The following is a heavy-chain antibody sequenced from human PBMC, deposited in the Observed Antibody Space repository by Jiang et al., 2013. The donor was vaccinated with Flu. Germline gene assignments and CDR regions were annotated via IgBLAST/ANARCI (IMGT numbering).Heavy chain of an antibody. D-gene: IGHD4-11*01. Sequence: VQLVESGGGLVQPGGPSRLSCAASGFTFSSYTMNWSVRLQGRGVEWVSYTLVVVVVPLFYADSVKGRFISSRDNVKNSLYLQMNSLRDEDTAVYYCARDGDYNDYPETNDSFD. CDR2: LVVVVVPL. CDR1: GFTFSSYT. CDR3: ARDGDYNDYPETNDSFD. V-gene: IGHV3-48*02. J-gene: IGHJ3*01.